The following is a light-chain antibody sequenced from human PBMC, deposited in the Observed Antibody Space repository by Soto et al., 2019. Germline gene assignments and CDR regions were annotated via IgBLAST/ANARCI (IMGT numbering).Light chain of an antibody. Sequence: QSVLTQPASVSGSPGQSITISCTGNSSDVGGYNYVSWYQQHPGKAPKLMIYEVSNRPSGVSNRFSGSKSGNTASLTISGLQAEDEADYFCSSYGSTSTRYVFGTGTKLTVL. CDR3: SSYGSTSTRYV. J-gene: IGLJ1*01. CDR2: EVS. CDR1: SSDVGGYNY. V-gene: IGLV2-14*01.